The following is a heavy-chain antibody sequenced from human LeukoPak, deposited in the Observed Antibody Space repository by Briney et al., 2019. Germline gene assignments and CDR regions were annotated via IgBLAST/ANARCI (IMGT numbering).Heavy chain of an antibody. CDR3: ARAEGRYGGNSYWFDP. V-gene: IGHV4-30-2*01. CDR2: IYHSGST. D-gene: IGHD4-23*01. Sequence: SETLSLTCAVSGGSISSGGYSWSWIRQPPGKGLEWIGYIYHSGSTNYNPSLKRRVTISVDTSKNQFSLKLSSVTAADTAMYYWARAEGRYGGNSYWFDPWGQGTLVTVSS. CDR1: GGSISSGGYS. J-gene: IGHJ5*02.